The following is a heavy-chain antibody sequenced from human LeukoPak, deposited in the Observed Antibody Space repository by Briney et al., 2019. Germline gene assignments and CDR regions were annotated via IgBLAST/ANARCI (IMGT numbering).Heavy chain of an antibody. V-gene: IGHV3-30*07. CDR3: ARANYYSSGSYYGMDV. J-gene: IGHJ6*02. Sequence: PGRSLRLSCAASGFTFSSYAMHWVRQAPGKGLEWVAVISYDGSNKYYADSVKGRFTISRDNSKSTLYLQMNSLRAEDTAVYCCARANYYSSGSYYGMDVWGQGTTVTVSS. CDR2: ISYDGSNK. CDR1: GFTFSSYA. D-gene: IGHD3-10*01.